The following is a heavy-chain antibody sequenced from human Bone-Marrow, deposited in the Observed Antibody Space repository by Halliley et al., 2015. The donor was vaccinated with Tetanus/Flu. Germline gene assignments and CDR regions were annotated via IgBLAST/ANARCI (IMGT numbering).Heavy chain of an antibody. V-gene: IGHV4-30-4*01. Sequence: KCLEWIGFLYYSGSPYYNPSLESRVTISVDTSKNQFSLKLSSVTAADTAVYYCARLGIWDYFDYWGQGTLVTVSS. J-gene: IGHJ4*02. CDR3: ARLGIWDYFDY. CDR2: LYYSGSP. D-gene: IGHD6-13*01.